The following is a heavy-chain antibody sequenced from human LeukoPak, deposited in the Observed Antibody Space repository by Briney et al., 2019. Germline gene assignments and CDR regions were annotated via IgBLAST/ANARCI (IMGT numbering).Heavy chain of an antibody. J-gene: IGHJ4*02. D-gene: IGHD3-10*01. CDR1: GYTFTGYY. CDR2: INPNSGGT. CDR3: ARGPLTYYYGSGSYRPPPIDY. V-gene: IGHV1-2*02. Sequence: ASVKVSCKASGYTFTGYYMHWVRQAPGQGLEWMGWINPNSGGTNYAQKFQGRVTMTRDTSISTAYMELSRLRFDDTAVYYCARGPLTYYYGSGSYRPPPIDYWGQGTLVTVSS.